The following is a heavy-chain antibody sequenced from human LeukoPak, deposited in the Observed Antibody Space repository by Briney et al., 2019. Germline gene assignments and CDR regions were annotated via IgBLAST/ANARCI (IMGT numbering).Heavy chain of an antibody. Sequence: PGGSLRLSCAASGFTFSSYAMSWVRQAPGKGLEWVSAITATSSSTYDADSVQGRFTISRDNSKNTLFLQMNSLRAEDTAVYYCARDLYSGSYGNYYYYFMDVWGKGTTVTISS. CDR1: GFTFSSYA. D-gene: IGHD1-26*01. J-gene: IGHJ6*03. V-gene: IGHV3-23*01. CDR3: ARDLYSGSYGNYYYYFMDV. CDR2: ITATSSST.